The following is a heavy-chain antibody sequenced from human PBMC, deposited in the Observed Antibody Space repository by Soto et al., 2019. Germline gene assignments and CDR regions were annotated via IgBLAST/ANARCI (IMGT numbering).Heavy chain of an antibody. CDR2: INWNSGKV. CDR3: AKAGCSDANCHFWALES. V-gene: IGHV3-9*01. D-gene: IGHD6-19*01. J-gene: IGHJ4*02. Sequence: EMQLVESGGGLVPPGRSLRLSCAGFGFKFEDYAMHWVRQAPGKGLEWVSYINWNSGKVKYADSVKGRFTISRDNAKNSLYLHMTSLKSEDTALYYCAKAGCSDANCHFWALESWGQGTLVSVSS. CDR1: GFKFEDYA.